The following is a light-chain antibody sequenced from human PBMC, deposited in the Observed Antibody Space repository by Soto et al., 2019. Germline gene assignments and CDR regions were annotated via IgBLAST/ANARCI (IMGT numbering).Light chain of an antibody. CDR2: DAS. V-gene: IGKV3-15*01. Sequence: EIVMTQSAATLSVSPGERATLSCRASQNINTNLAWTQQKPGQAPRLLIYDASIRATGVPARFSGRGSGTEFTLTISSLQSEDVALYFCHHYENWPLTFGPGTRLEIK. CDR3: HHYENWPLT. CDR1: QNINTN. J-gene: IGKJ5*01.